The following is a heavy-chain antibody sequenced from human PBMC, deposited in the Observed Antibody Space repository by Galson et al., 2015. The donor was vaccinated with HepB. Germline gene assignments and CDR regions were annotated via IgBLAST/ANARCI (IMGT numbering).Heavy chain of an antibody. D-gene: IGHD5-18*01. CDR2: IRYDGSNK. Sequence: SLRLSCAASGFTFSSYAMHWVRQAPGKGLEWVSGIRYDGSNKYYADSVKGRFTISRDNSKNTLYLQMNSLRAEDTAVYYCAREIDTAQGFDYWGQGTLVTVSS. V-gene: IGHV3-33*08. J-gene: IGHJ4*02. CDR3: AREIDTAQGFDY. CDR1: GFTFSSYA.